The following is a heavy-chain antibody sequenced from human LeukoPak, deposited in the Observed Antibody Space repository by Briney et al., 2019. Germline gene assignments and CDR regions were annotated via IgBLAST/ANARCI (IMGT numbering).Heavy chain of an antibody. CDR3: ARDSNIVPAYYFDY. CDR1: GFTFSRYA. Sequence: GGSLRLSCTTSGFTFSRYAMTWVRQAPGKGLEWVSIISDSGGSPHYADSVKGRFTISRDNSKDTVYLQMNSLRAEDTAVYYCARDSNIVPAYYFDYWGQGTLVTVSS. V-gene: IGHV3-23*01. CDR2: ISDSGGSP. D-gene: IGHD2-2*01. J-gene: IGHJ4*02.